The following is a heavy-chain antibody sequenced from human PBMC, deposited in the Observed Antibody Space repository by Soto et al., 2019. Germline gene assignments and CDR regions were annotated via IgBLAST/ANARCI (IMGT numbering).Heavy chain of an antibody. CDR1: GFSFSTDGMG. Sequence: QITLKESGPTLVKPTQTLTLTCTFSGFSFSTDGMGVGWIRQPPGKALEWLALIYWDDDKRFSPSQKNRLTITKDGSRNQVVLTLTNMDPADTATYYCAHVYWAASGTRYYFDYWGQGTLVTVSS. CDR2: IYWDDDK. V-gene: IGHV2-5*02. D-gene: IGHD1-7*01. J-gene: IGHJ4*02. CDR3: AHVYWAASGTRYYFDY.